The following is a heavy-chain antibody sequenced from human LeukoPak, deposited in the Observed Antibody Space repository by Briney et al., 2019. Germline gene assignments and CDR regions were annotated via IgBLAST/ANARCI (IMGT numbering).Heavy chain of an antibody. CDR3: ARVLRYCSSTTCYTWFDP. V-gene: IGHV7-4-1*02. CDR2: INTNTGNP. CDR1: GGTFSSYA. J-gene: IGHJ5*02. D-gene: IGHD2-2*02. Sequence: GASVKVSCKASGGTFSSYAISWVRQAPGQGLEWMGWINTNTGNPTYAQGFTGRFVFSLDTSVSTAYLQISSLKAEDTAVYYCARVLRYCSSTTCYTWFDPWGQGTLVTVSS.